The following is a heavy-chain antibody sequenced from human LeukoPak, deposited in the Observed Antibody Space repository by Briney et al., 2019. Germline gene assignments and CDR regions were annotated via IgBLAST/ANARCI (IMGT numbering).Heavy chain of an antibody. V-gene: IGHV3-7*01. CDR3: ARGFRGWYAEGFDY. D-gene: IGHD6-19*01. CDR1: GFTFSSYW. Sequence: GGSLRLSCAASGFTFSSYWMSWVHQAPGKGLEWVANIKQDGSEKYYVDSVKGRFTISRDNAKNSLHLQMNSLRAEDTAVYYCARGFRGWYAEGFDYRGQGTLVTVSS. CDR2: IKQDGSEK. J-gene: IGHJ4*02.